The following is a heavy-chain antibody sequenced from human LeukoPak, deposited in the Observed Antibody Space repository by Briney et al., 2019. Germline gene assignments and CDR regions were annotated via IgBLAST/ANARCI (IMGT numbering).Heavy chain of an antibody. V-gene: IGHV1-2*02. CDR2: INPNSGGT. D-gene: IGHD3-22*01. CDR1: GYTFTNFD. CDR3: ARAPMIVVVFPPRLDY. J-gene: IGHJ4*02. Sequence: ASVKVSCKASGYTFTNFDINWVRQAPGQGLEWMGWINPNSGGTNYAQKFQDRVTMTGDTSISTAYMELSRLTSDDTAVYYCARAPMIVVVFPPRLDYWGQGTLVTVSS.